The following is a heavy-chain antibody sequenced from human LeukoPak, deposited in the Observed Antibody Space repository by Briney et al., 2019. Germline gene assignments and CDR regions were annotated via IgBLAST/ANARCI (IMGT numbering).Heavy chain of an antibody. CDR2: IYTSGST. Sequence: SETLSLTCTVSGGSISSDYWSWIRQPPGKGLEWIGYIYTSGSTNYNPSLKSRVTISVDTSKNQFSLKLSSVTAADTAVYYCAGHAGAISGTEYFQHWGQGTLVTVSS. V-gene: IGHV4-4*09. D-gene: IGHD1-26*01. CDR1: GGSISSDY. J-gene: IGHJ1*01. CDR3: AGHAGAISGTEYFQH.